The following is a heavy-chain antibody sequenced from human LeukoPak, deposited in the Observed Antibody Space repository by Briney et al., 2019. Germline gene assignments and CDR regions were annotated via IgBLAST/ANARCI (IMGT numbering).Heavy chain of an antibody. CDR2: ISAYNGNT. CDR3: AGGRSGSYYYYGMDV. Sequence: GASVKVSCKASGYTFTSYGISWVRQAPGQGLEWMGWISAYNGNTNYAQKLQGRVTMTTDTSTSTAYMELRSLRSDDTAVYYCAGGRSGSYYYYGMDVWGQGTTVTVSS. D-gene: IGHD1-26*01. CDR1: GYTFTSYG. V-gene: IGHV1-18*01. J-gene: IGHJ6*02.